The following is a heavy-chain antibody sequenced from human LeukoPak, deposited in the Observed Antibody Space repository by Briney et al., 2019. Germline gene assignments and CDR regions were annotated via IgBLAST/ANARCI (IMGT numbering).Heavy chain of an antibody. J-gene: IGHJ2*01. V-gene: IGHV4-4*07. CDR3: ARDVLGMSGVWFFDL. CDR1: GHSISTNC. CDR2: VCTSGTT. D-gene: IGHD7-27*01. Sequence: SETLSLTCAVSGHSISTNCWTWIRQPAGKGLEWIGRVCTSGTTNYNPSLGSRVTMSLETSKKQFSLRLTPVTAADAAVYYCARDVLGMSGVWFFDLWGRGTLVSVCS.